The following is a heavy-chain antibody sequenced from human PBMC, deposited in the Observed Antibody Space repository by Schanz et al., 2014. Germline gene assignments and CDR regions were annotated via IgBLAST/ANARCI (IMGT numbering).Heavy chain of an antibody. J-gene: IGHJ4*02. V-gene: IGHV3-30-3*01. CDR3: ASPSGYSDYGTYFDF. CDR1: GFTFSSSA. Sequence: QVQLLQFGGGVVQPGRSLRLSCAASGFTFSSSAMHWVRQAPGKGLEWVALISNDGSIKYYADSVEGRFTISRDNSRNTLYLQMNSLRTEDTAVYYCASPSGYSDYGTYFDFWGQGTLVTVSS. D-gene: IGHD5-12*01. CDR2: ISNDGSIK.